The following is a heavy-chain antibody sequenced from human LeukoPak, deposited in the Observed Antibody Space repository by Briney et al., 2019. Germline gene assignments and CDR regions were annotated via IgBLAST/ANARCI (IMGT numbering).Heavy chain of an antibody. Sequence: KPSETLSLTCAVYGGSFSGYYWSWIRQPPGKGLEWIGEINHSGSTNYNPSLKSRVTISVDTSKNQFSLELSSVTAADTAVYYCAAFSRVRGYYFDYWGQGTLVTVSS. CDR3: AAFSRVRGYYFDY. J-gene: IGHJ4*02. CDR1: GGSFSGYY. V-gene: IGHV4-34*01. CDR2: INHSGST. D-gene: IGHD3-3*02.